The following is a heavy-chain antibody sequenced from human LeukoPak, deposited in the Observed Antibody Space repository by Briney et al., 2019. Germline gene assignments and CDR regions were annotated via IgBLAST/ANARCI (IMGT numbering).Heavy chain of an antibody. CDR3: ARREYYDFWSGYYKGAFDI. J-gene: IGHJ3*02. D-gene: IGHD3-3*01. CDR2: IYPGDSDT. CDR1: GYSFTSYW. V-gene: IGHV5-51*01. Sequence: PGEPLKISCKGSGYSFTSYWIGWVRQMPGKGLEWMGIIYPGDSDTRYSPSFQGQVTISADKSISTAYLQWSSLKASDTAMYYCARREYYDFWSGYYKGAFDIWGQGTMVTVSS.